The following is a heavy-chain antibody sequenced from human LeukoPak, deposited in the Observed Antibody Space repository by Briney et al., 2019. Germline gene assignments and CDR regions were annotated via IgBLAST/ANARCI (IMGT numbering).Heavy chain of an antibody. CDR2: INPNSGNT. Sequence: ASVKVSCKASGYTFTSYDTNWVRQATGQGLEWIGWINPNSGNTGYAQKVQGRVTMTRNTSISTAYMELSSVRSEYTAVYYCARADYTAMVDYWGQGTLVTVSS. D-gene: IGHD5-18*01. V-gene: IGHV1-8*01. J-gene: IGHJ4*02. CDR1: GYTFTSYD. CDR3: ARADYTAMVDY.